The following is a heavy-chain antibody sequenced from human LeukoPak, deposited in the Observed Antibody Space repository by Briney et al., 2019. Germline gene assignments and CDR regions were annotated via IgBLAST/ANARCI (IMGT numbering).Heavy chain of an antibody. CDR3: AREFGELVSDY. CDR1: GYTFTSYG. J-gene: IGHJ4*02. D-gene: IGHD3-10*01. CDR2: INPNSGGT. V-gene: IGHV1-2*02. Sequence: GASVKVSCKASGYTFTSYGISWVRQAPGQGLEWMGWINPNSGGTNYAQKFQGRVTMTRDTSISTAYMELSRLRSDDTAVDYCAREFGELVSDYWGQGTLVTVSS.